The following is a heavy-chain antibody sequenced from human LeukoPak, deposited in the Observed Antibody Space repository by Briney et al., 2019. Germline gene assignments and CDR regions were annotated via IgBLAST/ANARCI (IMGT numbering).Heavy chain of an antibody. D-gene: IGHD3-10*01. CDR3: ARDRNYCGSGSRIGWFDP. J-gene: IGHJ5*02. Sequence: GGSLRLSCAASGFTFSSYAMSWVRQAPGKGLEWVSSISSSSSYIYYADSVRGRFTISRDNAKNSLYLQMNSLRAEDTAVYYCARDRNYCGSGSRIGWFDPWGQGTLVTVSS. CDR2: ISSSSSYI. V-gene: IGHV3-21*01. CDR1: GFTFSSYA.